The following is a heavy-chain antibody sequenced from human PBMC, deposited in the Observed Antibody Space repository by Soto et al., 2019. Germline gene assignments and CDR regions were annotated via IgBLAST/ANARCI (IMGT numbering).Heavy chain of an antibody. CDR1: GFTFSGSP. CDR2: IRSKAESYAT. CDR3: ARLSEWDNVGDY. D-gene: IGHD1-26*01. Sequence: EVQLVESGGGLVQPGGSLKLSCAASGFTFSGSPMHWVRQASGKGLQWVGRIRSKAESYATAYAASVKGRFTISRDDSKNTAYLQMNSLSAEDTAVYYCARLSEWDNVGDYWGQGTLVTGSS. V-gene: IGHV3-73*02. J-gene: IGHJ4*02.